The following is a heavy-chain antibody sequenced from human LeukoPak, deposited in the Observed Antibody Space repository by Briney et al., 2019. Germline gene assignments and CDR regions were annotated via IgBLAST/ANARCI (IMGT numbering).Heavy chain of an antibody. Sequence: SETLSLTCTVSGGSISSHFWSWIRQPPGKGLEWIGYIHYSGSTNYNPSLKSRVTISVDTSKNQFSLRLSSVTAADTAVYYCAEDGYSGSSLFDYWGQGTLVTVSS. CDR3: AEDGYSGSSLFDY. J-gene: IGHJ4*02. CDR2: IHYSGST. V-gene: IGHV4-59*11. CDR1: GGSISSHF. D-gene: IGHD1-26*01.